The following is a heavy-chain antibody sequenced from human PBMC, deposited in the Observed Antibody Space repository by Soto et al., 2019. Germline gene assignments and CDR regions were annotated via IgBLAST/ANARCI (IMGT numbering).Heavy chain of an antibody. V-gene: IGHV3-30-3*01. D-gene: IGHD5-18*01. CDR3: ARDPINTAMVTGDFDY. CDR2: ISYDGSNK. CDR1: GFTFSSYA. J-gene: IGHJ4*02. Sequence: GGSLRLSCAASGFTFSSYAMHWVRQAPGKGLEWVAVISYDGSNKYYGDSVKGRFTISRDNSKNTLYLQMNSLRAEDTAVYYCARDPINTAMVTGDFDYWGQGTLVTVSS.